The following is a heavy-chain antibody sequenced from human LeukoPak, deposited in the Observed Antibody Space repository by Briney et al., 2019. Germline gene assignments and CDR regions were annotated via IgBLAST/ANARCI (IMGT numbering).Heavy chain of an antibody. Sequence: PGGSLRLSCAASGFTFSSYAMSWVRQAPGKGLEWVSGVTYSSGGTYYADSVKGRFTISRDNSKNTLYLQMNSLRAEDTAVYYCARGATTAGLRFDFWGQGTLVTVSS. CDR2: VTYSSGGT. J-gene: IGHJ4*02. V-gene: IGHV3-23*01. CDR3: ARGATTAGLRFDF. D-gene: IGHD6-13*01. CDR1: GFTFSSYA.